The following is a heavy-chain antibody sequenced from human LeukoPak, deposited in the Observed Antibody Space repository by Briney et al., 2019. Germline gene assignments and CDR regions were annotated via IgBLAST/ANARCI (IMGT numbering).Heavy chain of an antibody. CDR2: IYYSGST. D-gene: IGHD6-13*01. V-gene: IGHV4-39*07. Sequence: SETLSLTCTVSGGSISSSSYYWGWIRQPPGKGLEWIGSIYYSGSTYYNPSLKSRVTISVDTSKNQFSLKLSSVTAADTAVYYCARPHRQQLFYFDYWGQGTLVTVSS. CDR3: ARPHRQQLFYFDY. J-gene: IGHJ4*02. CDR1: GGSISSSSYY.